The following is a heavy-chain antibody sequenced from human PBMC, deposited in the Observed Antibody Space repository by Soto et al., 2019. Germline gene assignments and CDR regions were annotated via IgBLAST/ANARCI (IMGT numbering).Heavy chain of an antibody. V-gene: IGHV3-43*01. D-gene: IGHD2-21*01. J-gene: IGHJ4*02. Sequence: VQLVESGGVVVQPGGSLRLSCAATGFTFDDYTMHWVRQAPGKGLDWVALITWDGASAYYADSVKGRFTVSRDNSKNSLYLYLNSLKTEDTAFYYCAKAQSGSSDFYFDDWGQGTLVTVSS. CDR2: ITWDGASA. CDR1: GFTFDDYT. CDR3: AKAQSGSSDFYFDD.